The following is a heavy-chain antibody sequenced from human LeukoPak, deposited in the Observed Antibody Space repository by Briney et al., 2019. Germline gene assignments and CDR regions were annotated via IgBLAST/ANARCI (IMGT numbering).Heavy chain of an antibody. J-gene: IGHJ3*01. CDR1: SSSSYY. CDR2: IEQDGSEK. CDR3: HSGSGSYFYAFDV. V-gene: IGHV3-7*01. Sequence: SSSSYYWGWIRQPPGKGLEWVANIEQDGSEKYYVDSVKGRFTISRDNAKNSLYLQMNRLRAEDTAVYYCHSGSGSYFYAFDVWGQGTMVAVS. D-gene: IGHD3-10*01.